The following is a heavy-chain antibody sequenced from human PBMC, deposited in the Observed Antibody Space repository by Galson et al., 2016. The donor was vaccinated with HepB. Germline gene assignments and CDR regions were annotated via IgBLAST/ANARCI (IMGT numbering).Heavy chain of an antibody. J-gene: IGHJ4*02. CDR2: ISKDGREE. CDR3: AKPYDTGGYDRGF. Sequence: SLRLSCAGSQFTFSAFGMHWVRQRPGKGPEWVALISKDGREEYYGDSVKGRFTISRDNTERILYLQMNSLRLEDTSVYYCAKPYDTGGYDRGFWGQGTLVTVSS. CDR1: QFTFSAFG. V-gene: IGHV3-30*18. D-gene: IGHD3-22*01.